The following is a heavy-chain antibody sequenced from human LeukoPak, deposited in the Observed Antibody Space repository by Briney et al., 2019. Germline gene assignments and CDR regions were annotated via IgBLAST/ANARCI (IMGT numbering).Heavy chain of an antibody. CDR3: AKGYDFWSPFDY. CDR2: ISGSGGST. Sequence: SGGSLRLSCAASGFTFSSYAMSWVRRAPGKGLEWVSAISGSGGSTYYADSVKGRFTISRDNSKNTLYLQMNSLRAEDTAVYYCAKGYDFWSPFDYWGQGTLVTVSS. V-gene: IGHV3-23*01. J-gene: IGHJ4*02. CDR1: GFTFSSYA. D-gene: IGHD3-3*01.